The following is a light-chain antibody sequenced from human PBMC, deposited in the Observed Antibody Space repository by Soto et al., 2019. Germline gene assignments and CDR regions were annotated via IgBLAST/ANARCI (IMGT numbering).Light chain of an antibody. CDR3: QQYGSSGT. V-gene: IGKV3-20*01. CDR2: GAS. CDR1: QSVSSY. J-gene: IGKJ1*01. Sequence: DTVLTQSPDTLSLYPGERATLSCRASQSVSSYLAWYQQNPGQAPRLLIYGASNRATGIPDRFSGSGSGTDFTLTISRLEPEDFAVYYCQQYGSSGTFGQGTKVDI.